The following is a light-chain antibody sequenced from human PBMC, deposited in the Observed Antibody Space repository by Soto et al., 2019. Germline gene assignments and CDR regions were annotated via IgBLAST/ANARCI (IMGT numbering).Light chain of an antibody. J-gene: IGKJ1*01. CDR1: QSVSSY. Sequence: EIVLTQSPATLSLSPGERATLSCRASQSVSSYLAWYQQKPGQAPRLLIYGASTRAPGIPARFSGSGSGTEFTLTISSLQSEDFTVYSCLQYHNLWAFGQGTKVDIK. V-gene: IGKV3-15*01. CDR3: LQYHNLWA. CDR2: GAS.